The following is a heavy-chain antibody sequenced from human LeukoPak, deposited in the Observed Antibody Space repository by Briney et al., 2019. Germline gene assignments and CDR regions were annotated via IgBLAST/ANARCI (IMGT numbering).Heavy chain of an antibody. J-gene: IGHJ4*02. Sequence: GGSLRLSCIGTGFTFSSDAMGWVRHAPGKGLEWVSGTSGSGGCTHYADSVKGRFTISRDNSKNTLYLQMNSLRVEDTAVYYCAKDRGRTWVQVANWGQGTLVTVSS. CDR2: TSGSGGCT. V-gene: IGHV3-23*01. CDR3: AKDRGRTWVQVAN. D-gene: IGHD2-15*01. CDR1: GFTFSSDA.